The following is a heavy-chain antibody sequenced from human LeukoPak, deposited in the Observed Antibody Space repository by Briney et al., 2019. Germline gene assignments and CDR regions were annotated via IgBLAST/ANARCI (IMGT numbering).Heavy chain of an antibody. J-gene: IGHJ6*02. CDR1: GYTFTSYD. CDR2: MNPNSGNT. D-gene: IGHD2-2*01. V-gene: IGHV1-8*02. CDR3: AREKGYCSSTSCYGAGGMDV. Sequence: ASVKVSCKASGYTFTSYDISWVRQAPGQGLEWMGWMNPNSGNTGYARKFQGRVTMTRNTSISTAYMELSSLRSEDTAVYYCAREKGYCSSTSCYGAGGMDVWGQGTTVTVSS.